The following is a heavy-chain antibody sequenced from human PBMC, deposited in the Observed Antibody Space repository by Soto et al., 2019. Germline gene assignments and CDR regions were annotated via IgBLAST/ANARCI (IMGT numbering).Heavy chain of an antibody. V-gene: IGHV3-23*01. CDR3: SKWSGYGDL. Sequence: GGSLRLSCAASGFTMSTYSVTWVRQAPGKGLEWVSGISVTPGITFYADSVKGRFTISRDSSNNAVYLQMNSLRAEDTAMYFCSKWSGYGDLWGQGTLVTVSS. J-gene: IGHJ4*02. CDR2: ISVTPGIT. CDR1: GFTMSTYS. D-gene: IGHD5-12*01.